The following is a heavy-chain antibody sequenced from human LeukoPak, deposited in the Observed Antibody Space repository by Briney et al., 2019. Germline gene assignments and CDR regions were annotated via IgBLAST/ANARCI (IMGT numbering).Heavy chain of an antibody. J-gene: IGHJ1*01. D-gene: IGHD6-19*01. Sequence: SETLSLTCTVSGGSINTYFWSWIRQPPGKGLEWIGYIYYSGSTNYNPSLKSRVTISVDTSKNQFSLKLSSVTAADTAVYYCARGVTGGWYGDFQHWGQGTVVTVSS. CDR3: ARGVTGGWYGDFQH. CDR1: GGSINTYF. CDR2: IYYSGST. V-gene: IGHV4-59*01.